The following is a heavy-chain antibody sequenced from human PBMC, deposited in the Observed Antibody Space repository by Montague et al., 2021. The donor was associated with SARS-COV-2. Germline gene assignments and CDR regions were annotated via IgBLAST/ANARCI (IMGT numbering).Heavy chain of an antibody. CDR2: VSYRGST. V-gene: IGHV4-59*01. D-gene: IGHD3-10*01. Sequence: SETLSLTCSVSGGSMSSYHYFWIRQPPPKGLELIGYVSYRGSTNXKLSLKSRVTLSLDTSKNRFTLRVTSVTAADTAVYYCARDVRYYYDQWGQGILVTVCS. J-gene: IGHJ4*02. CDR1: GGSMSSYH. CDR3: ARDVRYYYDQ.